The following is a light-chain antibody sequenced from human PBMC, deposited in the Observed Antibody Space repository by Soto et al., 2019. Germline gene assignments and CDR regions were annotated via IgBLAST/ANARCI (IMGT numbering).Light chain of an antibody. Sequence: EIVLTQSPDTLSLSPGERATLSCRASQSVRSERLAWYQQKPGQAPRLLIYDASNRATGIPVRFSGSGSGTDFTLTISSLEPEDFALYYCQQRNNWPITFGHGTRLEIK. CDR1: QSVRSER. J-gene: IGKJ5*01. CDR2: DAS. CDR3: QQRNNWPIT. V-gene: IGKV3-11*01.